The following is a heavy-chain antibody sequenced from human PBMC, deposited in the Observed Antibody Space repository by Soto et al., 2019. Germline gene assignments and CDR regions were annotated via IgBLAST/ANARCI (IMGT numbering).Heavy chain of an antibody. D-gene: IGHD2-15*01. V-gene: IGHV3-48*01. J-gene: IGHJ4*02. CDR2: ITSTSGTI. CDR1: GFSFSNYS. CDR3: AKDMGYCSGGSCYSADY. Sequence: EVQLVESGGGLVQPGGSLRLSCAASGFSFSNYSMNWVRQAPGKGLEWVSYITSTSGTIYYADSVKGRFTTSRDNAKNSLYLQMNTLRPEDTALYYCAKDMGYCSGGSCYSADYWGQGTLVTVSS.